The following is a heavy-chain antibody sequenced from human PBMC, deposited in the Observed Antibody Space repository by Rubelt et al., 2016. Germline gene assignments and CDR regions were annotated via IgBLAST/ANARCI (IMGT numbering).Heavy chain of an antibody. Sequence: QVQLQESGPGLVKPSQTLSLTCTVSGGSISSGGYYWSWIRQHPGKGLEWIGYIYYSGSTYYNPSLKSRVTISVDKSKNQLSLNLSAVTAADTAVYYCAARGWSGAFDIWGQGTMVTVSS. CDR1: GGSISSGGYY. CDR2: IYYSGST. D-gene: IGHD6-19*01. V-gene: IGHV4-31*09. CDR3: AARGWSGAFDI. J-gene: IGHJ3*02.